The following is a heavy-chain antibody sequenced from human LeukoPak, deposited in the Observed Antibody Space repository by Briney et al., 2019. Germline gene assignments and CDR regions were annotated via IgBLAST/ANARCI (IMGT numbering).Heavy chain of an antibody. CDR1: GGSISSGGYY. CDR2: IYHSGST. J-gene: IGHJ3*02. Sequence: SETLSLTCTVSGGSISSGGYYWSWIRQPPGKGLEWIGYIYHSGSTYYNPSLKSRVTISVDRSKNQFSLKLSSVTAADTAVYYCARGLVAGYWDAFDIWGQGTMVTVSS. D-gene: IGHD6-19*01. CDR3: ARGLVAGYWDAFDI. V-gene: IGHV4-30-2*01.